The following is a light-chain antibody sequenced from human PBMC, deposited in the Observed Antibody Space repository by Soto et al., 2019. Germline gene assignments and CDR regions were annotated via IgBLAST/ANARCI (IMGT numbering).Light chain of an antibody. CDR1: GSDIGGYNY. Sequence: QSALAQPASVSASFGQSITISCTGTGSDIGGYNYVSWYQQHPGKAPKVLIYEVRNRLSGVSNRFSGSKSGNTASLTISGLQSEDEADYYCTSYTPTGALVFGSGTKLTVL. CDR2: EVR. V-gene: IGLV2-14*03. J-gene: IGLJ3*02. CDR3: TSYTPTGALV.